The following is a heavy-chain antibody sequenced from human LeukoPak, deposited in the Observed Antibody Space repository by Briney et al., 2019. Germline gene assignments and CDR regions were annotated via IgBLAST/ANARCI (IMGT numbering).Heavy chain of an antibody. Sequence: GGSLRLSCAASGFTFSTYAMTWVRQAPGKGLEWVSSISTSGGTTYYADSVNGRFTISRDSSKNTLYLQMNSLRAEDTAVYYCAKDLYGSGKIGYFDYWGQGTLVTVSS. J-gene: IGHJ4*02. CDR2: ISTSGGTT. D-gene: IGHD3-10*01. CDR1: GFTFSTYA. V-gene: IGHV3-23*01. CDR3: AKDLYGSGKIGYFDY.